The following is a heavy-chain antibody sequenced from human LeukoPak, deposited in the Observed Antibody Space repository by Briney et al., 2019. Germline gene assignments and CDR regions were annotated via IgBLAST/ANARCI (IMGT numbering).Heavy chain of an antibody. CDR1: GGSFSGYY. D-gene: IGHD3-22*01. V-gene: IGHV4-59*08. CDR2: IYYSGST. CDR3: ARAEGYYPPTFFDY. Sequence: SETLSLTCAVYGGSFSGYYWSWIRQPPGKGLEWIGYIYYSGSTNYNPSLKSRVTISVDTSKNQFSLKLSSVTAADTAVYYCARAEGYYPPTFFDYWGQGTLVTVSS. J-gene: IGHJ4*02.